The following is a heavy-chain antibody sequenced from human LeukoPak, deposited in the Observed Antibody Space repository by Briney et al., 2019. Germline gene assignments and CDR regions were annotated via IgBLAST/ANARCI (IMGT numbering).Heavy chain of an antibody. CDR2: INHSGST. Sequence: LRLSCAASGFTFSSYATSWIRQPPGKGLEWIGEINHSGSTNYNPSLKSRVTISVDTSKNQFSLKLSSVTAADTAVYYCAREGSSSWHLTGFDPWGQGTLVTVSS. V-gene: IGHV4-34*01. D-gene: IGHD6-13*01. CDR3: AREGSSSWHLTGFDP. J-gene: IGHJ5*02. CDR1: GFTFSSYA.